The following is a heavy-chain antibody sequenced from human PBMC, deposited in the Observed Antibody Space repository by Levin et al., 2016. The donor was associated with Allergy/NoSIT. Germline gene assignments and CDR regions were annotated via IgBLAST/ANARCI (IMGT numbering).Heavy chain of an antibody. V-gene: IGHV4-4*02. D-gene: IGHD3-9*01. CDR3: ARNTGYPYFYYMDV. Sequence: SETLSLTCDVSGVSISSNHWWSWVRQSPGRGLEWIAEIYHTGDTNYNPSLESRASISVDKSKDQFSLRLTSVTAADTAVYYCARNTGYPYFYYMDVLGERDHGHRLL. CDR1: GVSISSNHW. CDR2: IYHTGDT. J-gene: IGHJ6*03.